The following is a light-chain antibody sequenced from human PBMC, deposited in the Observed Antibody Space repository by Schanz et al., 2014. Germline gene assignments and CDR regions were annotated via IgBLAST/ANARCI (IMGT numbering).Light chain of an antibody. CDR3: SSYAGRYILV. Sequence: QSALTQPPSASGSPGQSVTISCTGTSSDVGGYNYVSWYQQHSGKAPKLMIYEVNKRPSGVPDRFSGSKSGDTASLTVSGLQAEDDADYYCSSYAGRYILVFGGGTKLTVL. CDR2: EVN. J-gene: IGLJ2*01. CDR1: SSDVGGYNY. V-gene: IGLV2-8*01.